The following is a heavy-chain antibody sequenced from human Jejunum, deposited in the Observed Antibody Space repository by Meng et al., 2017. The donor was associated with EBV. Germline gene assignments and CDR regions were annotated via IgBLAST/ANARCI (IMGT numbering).Heavy chain of an antibody. CDR1: GFTFRTYS. V-gene: IGHV3-21*01. Sequence: EVQLVESGGGLVKPGGSLRLSCAASGFTFRTYSMIWVRQAPGRGLEWVASIGTDSSYIYYADSVQGRFTISRDNAKNSLYLQMSSLRAEDTAVYYCAGVGLGIRGIVLAFYYYAMDVWGQGTTVTVSS. J-gene: IGHJ6*02. D-gene: IGHD3-10*01. CDR2: IGTDSSYI. CDR3: AGVGLGIRGIVLAFYYYAMDV.